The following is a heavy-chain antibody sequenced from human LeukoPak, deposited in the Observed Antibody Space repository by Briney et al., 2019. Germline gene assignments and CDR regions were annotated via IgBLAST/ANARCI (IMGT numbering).Heavy chain of an antibody. CDR1: GFTSSSYA. J-gene: IGHJ4*02. Sequence: GGSLRLSCAASGFTSSSYAMHWVRQAPGKGLEWVAVISYDGSHKYYADSVKGRFTISRDNSKNTLYLQMNSLRAEDTAVYYCARGGTTVTTQSDYWGQGTLVTVSS. V-gene: IGHV3-30-3*01. CDR2: ISYDGSHK. D-gene: IGHD4-17*01. CDR3: ARGGTTVTTQSDY.